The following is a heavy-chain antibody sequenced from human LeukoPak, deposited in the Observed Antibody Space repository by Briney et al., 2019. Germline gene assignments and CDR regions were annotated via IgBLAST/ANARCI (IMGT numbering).Heavy chain of an antibody. D-gene: IGHD2-15*01. CDR2: ISSSSTYI. J-gene: IGHJ4*02. Sequence: PGGSLRLSCAASGFTFTSHNMNWIRQAPGKGLEWVSSISSSSTYINYADSVKGRFTISRDNAKNSLYLQMNSLRAEDTAVYYCARAGGGSSKPFDYWGQGTLVTVSS. CDR3: ARAGGGSSKPFDY. CDR1: GFTFTSHN. V-gene: IGHV3-21*01.